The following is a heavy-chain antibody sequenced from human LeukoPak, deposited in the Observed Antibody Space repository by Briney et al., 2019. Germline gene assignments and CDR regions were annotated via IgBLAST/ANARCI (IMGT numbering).Heavy chain of an antibody. V-gene: IGHV3-48*04. J-gene: IGHJ4*02. CDR1: GFTLSSYW. Sequence: GGSLRLSCAASGFTLSSYWMNWVRQVPGKGLEWVSYISSSSYTIHYADSVKGRFTISRDNAKNSLYLQMNSLRAEDTAVYYCARDVRGDYLFDYWGQGTLATVSS. CDR2: ISSSSYTI. D-gene: IGHD3-10*02. CDR3: ARDVRGDYLFDY.